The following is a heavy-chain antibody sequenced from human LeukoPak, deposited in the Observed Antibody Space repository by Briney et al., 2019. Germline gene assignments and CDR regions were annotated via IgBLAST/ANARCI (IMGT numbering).Heavy chain of an antibody. D-gene: IGHD3-22*01. CDR2: IYDSGST. CDR3: ASLTTADAFDI. Sequence: SETLSLTCTVSGGSINSYYWSWIRQPPGKGLEWIGHIYDSGSTNYNPSLKSRVTISVDTSKNQFSLKLSSVTAADTAVYYCASLTTADAFDIWGQGTMVTVSS. CDR1: GGSINSYY. J-gene: IGHJ3*02. V-gene: IGHV4-59*01.